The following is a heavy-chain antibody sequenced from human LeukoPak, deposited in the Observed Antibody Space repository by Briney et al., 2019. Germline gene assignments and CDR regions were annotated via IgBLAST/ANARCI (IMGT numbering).Heavy chain of an antibody. Sequence: GGSLTLSCAASGFTLSGSAMQWVRQAPGKGLEWVGRIRTKASNYATAYGAAVQGRFLISREDSKNMAFLQMNGLKTEDTAVYYCVRRFSGSYYYGHRGQGTLVTVSS. J-gene: IGHJ4*02. CDR1: GFTLSGSA. CDR3: VRRFSGSYYYGH. V-gene: IGHV3-73*01. CDR2: IRTKASNYAT. D-gene: IGHD1-26*01.